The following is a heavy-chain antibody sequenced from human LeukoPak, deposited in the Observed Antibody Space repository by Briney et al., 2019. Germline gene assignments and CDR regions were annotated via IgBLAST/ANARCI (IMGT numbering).Heavy chain of an antibody. J-gene: IGHJ4*02. Sequence: SETLSLTCTVSGGSISSGGYYWSWIRQPPGKGLEWIGYIYHSGSTYYNPSLKSRVTMSVDTSKNQFSLKLSSVTAADTAVYYCARATAEYNWNYEALYYFDYWGQGTLVTVSS. CDR1: GGSISSGGYY. CDR2: IYHSGST. V-gene: IGHV4-30-2*01. CDR3: ARATAEYNWNYEALYYFDY. D-gene: IGHD1-7*01.